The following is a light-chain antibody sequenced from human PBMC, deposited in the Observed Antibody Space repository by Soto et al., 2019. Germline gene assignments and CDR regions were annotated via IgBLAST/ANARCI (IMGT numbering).Light chain of an antibody. V-gene: IGLV2-23*01. CDR1: SSDVGSYNL. Sequence: QSVLTQPASVSGSPGQSITISCAGTSSDVGSYNLVSWYQNHPGKAPKLMIYEGSKRPSGVSNRFSGSKSGNTASLTISGLQAADEADYFCFSYAGSSTYVFGTATKLTVL. J-gene: IGLJ1*01. CDR2: EGS. CDR3: FSYAGSSTYV.